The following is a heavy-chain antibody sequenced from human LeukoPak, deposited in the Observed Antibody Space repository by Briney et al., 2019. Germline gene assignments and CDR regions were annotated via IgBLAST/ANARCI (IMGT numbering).Heavy chain of an antibody. CDR1: GGTFSSYT. V-gene: IGHV1-69*02. CDR2: IIPILGIA. D-gene: IGHD1-26*01. J-gene: IGHJ6*03. CDR3: ARVSGSYTRGNYYMDV. Sequence: SVKVSCKASGGTFSSYTISWVRQAPGQGLEWMGRIIPILGIANYAQKFQARVTITADKSTSTAYMELSSLRSEDTAVYYCARVSGSYTRGNYYMDVWGKGTTVTVSS.